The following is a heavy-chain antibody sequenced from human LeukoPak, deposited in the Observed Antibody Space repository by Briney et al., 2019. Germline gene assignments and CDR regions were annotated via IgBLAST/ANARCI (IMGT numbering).Heavy chain of an antibody. D-gene: IGHD4-17*01. CDR2: LYSGGTT. CDR3: ARAPSATTVFDS. Sequence: PGGSLRLSCAASGFTVSSNYMSCVRQAPGKGLEWVSALYSGGTTYYADSVRGRFTISGDNSKNTLSLQMNSLRAEDTAVYYCARAPSATTVFDSWGQGTLVTVSS. J-gene: IGHJ4*02. V-gene: IGHV3-66*01. CDR1: GFTVSSNY.